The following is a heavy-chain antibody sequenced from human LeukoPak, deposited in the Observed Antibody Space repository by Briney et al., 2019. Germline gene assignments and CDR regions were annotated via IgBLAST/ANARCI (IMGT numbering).Heavy chain of an antibody. CDR2: IYTSGST. CDR1: GGSISSYY. D-gene: IGHD3-10*01. Sequence: SETLSLTCTVSGGSISSYYWSWIRQPAGKGLEWIGRIYTSGSTNYNPSLKSRVTMSVDTSKNQFSLKLSSVTAADTAVYYCARSSSSSTARGDYFDYCGQGTPVTVSS. CDR3: ARSSSSSTARGDYFDY. J-gene: IGHJ4*02. V-gene: IGHV4-4*07.